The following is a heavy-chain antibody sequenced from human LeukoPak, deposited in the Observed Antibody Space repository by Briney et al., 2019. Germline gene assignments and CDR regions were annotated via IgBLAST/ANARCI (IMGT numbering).Heavy chain of an antibody. CDR3: ARGIILWNGDS. D-gene: IGHD1-1*01. Sequence: GRFTISRDNAKNSLYLQMNTLRAEDTAVYYCARGIILWNGDSWGQGTLVSVSS. V-gene: IGHV3-11*06. J-gene: IGHJ4*02.